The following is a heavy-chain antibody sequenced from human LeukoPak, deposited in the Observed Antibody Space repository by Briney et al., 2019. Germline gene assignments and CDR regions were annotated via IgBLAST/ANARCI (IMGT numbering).Heavy chain of an antibody. D-gene: IGHD1-20*01. CDR1: GFTFSGNW. J-gene: IGHJ4*02. V-gene: IGHV3-74*03. CDR3: VSLGGITVTGPYDFDC. CDR2: ISGDGSDI. Sequence: GGSLRLSCVASGFTFSGNWMDWVRQAPGKGLVWVSRISGDGSDITYADSVKGRFTISRDNARNTLYLQMNSLRVEDTAVYYCVSLGGITVTGPYDFDCWGQGTVVTVSS.